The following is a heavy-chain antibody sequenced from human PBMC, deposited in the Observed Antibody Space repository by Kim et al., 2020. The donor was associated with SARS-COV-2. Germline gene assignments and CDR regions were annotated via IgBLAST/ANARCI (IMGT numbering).Heavy chain of an antibody. CDR3: AIKSYMANYRYYYYGMDV. Sequence: GGSLRLSCAASEFIFSNYEMNWVRLAPGKGLEWVSYINDIGGTKHYADSVKGRFTVSRDNAKNSLYLQMNSLRAEDTATYYCAIKSYMANYRYYYYGMDVWGPGTTVIVSS. CDR2: INDIGGTK. V-gene: IGHV3-48*03. CDR1: EFIFSNYE. J-gene: IGHJ6*02. D-gene: IGHD1-7*01.